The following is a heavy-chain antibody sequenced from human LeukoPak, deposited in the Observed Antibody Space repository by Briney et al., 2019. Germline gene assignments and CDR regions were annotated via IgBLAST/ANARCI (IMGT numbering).Heavy chain of an antibody. J-gene: IGHJ4*02. CDR2: LHANGDEK. Sequence: GGSLRLSCAASGFSLSGYWMSWVRQAPGKGLEWVARLHANGDEKNFVGSVQGRFTVSRDNAKNSLYLQMNSLRVEDTAVYYCARGDGIDYWGQGTLVTVSS. CDR3: ARGDGIDY. V-gene: IGHV3-7*01. D-gene: IGHD5-24*01. CDR1: GFSLSGYW.